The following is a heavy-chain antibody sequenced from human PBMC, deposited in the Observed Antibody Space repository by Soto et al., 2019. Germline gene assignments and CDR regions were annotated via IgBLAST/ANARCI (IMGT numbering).Heavy chain of an antibody. CDR3: ARGMTTVTTFDY. J-gene: IGHJ4*02. D-gene: IGHD4-17*01. CDR1: GGSIRSDDYI. CDR2: IYNSGTT. Sequence: SETLSLTCTVSGGSIRSDDYIWSWIRQPPGRGLEWIGHIYNSGTTYYNPSLKSRLTISVDRSRTQFSLKLSSVTAADTAVYYCARGMTTVTTFDYWGQGTLVTVSS. V-gene: IGHV4-30-2*01.